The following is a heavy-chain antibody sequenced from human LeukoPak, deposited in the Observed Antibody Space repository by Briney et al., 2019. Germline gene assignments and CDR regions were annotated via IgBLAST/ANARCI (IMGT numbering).Heavy chain of an antibody. CDR1: GFTFDDYM. CDR2: ISWDGSDT. V-gene: IGHV3-43*01. Sequence: GGSLRLSCAASGFTFDDYMMHWVRQAPGKGLEWASLISWDGSDTYYADSVKGRFTISRDNSKDSLYLQMNSLRTDDTALYYCAKDSGALEEGYFDSWGQGTLVTVSS. J-gene: IGHJ4*02. CDR3: AKDSGALEEGYFDS.